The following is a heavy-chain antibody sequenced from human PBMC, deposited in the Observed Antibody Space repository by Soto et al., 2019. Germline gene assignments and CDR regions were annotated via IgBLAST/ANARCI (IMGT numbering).Heavy chain of an antibody. V-gene: IGHV1-69*13. CDR2: IIPIFGTA. CDR1: GGTFSSYA. Sequence: SVKVSCKASGGTFSSYAISWVRQAPGQGLEWMGGIIPIFGTANYAQKFQGRVTITADESTSTAYMELSSLRSEDTAVYYCARDPAMVNYYYGMDVWGQGTTVTVSS. D-gene: IGHD5-18*01. J-gene: IGHJ6*02. CDR3: ARDPAMVNYYYGMDV.